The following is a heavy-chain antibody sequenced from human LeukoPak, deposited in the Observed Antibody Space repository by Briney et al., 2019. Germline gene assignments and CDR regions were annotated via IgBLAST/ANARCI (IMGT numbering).Heavy chain of an antibody. CDR1: GFTFSTYW. V-gene: IGHV3-7*01. Sequence: GGSLRLSCVGSGFTFSTYWMTWVRQAPGKGLEWVANIRRDGDVDHYADSVRGRFTVSRDNAKNSMYLQMNSLRAEDTAVYYCARDDSPQDSGRYFDAFDMWGLGTMVTVSS. J-gene: IGHJ3*02. D-gene: IGHD3-10*01. CDR3: ARDDSPQDSGRYFDAFDM. CDR2: IRRDGDVD.